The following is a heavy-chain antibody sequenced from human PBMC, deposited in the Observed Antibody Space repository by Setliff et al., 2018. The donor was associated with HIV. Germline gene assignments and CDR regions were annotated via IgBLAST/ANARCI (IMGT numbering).Heavy chain of an antibody. CDR1: GGTFSSYA. J-gene: IGHJ3*01. CDR3: ARGLRQNRSNSDVFDV. CDR2: MNPNSGNT. V-gene: IGHV1-8*02. Sequence: GASVKVSCKASGGTFSSYAISWVRQATGQGLEWMGWMNPNSGNTGYAERFQGRVTMTRDTSISTVYMELTSLRSEDMAVYYCARGLRQNRSNSDVFDVWGQGTVVTVSS. D-gene: IGHD4-4*01.